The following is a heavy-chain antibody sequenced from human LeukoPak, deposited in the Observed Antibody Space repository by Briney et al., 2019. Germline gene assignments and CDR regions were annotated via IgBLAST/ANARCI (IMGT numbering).Heavy chain of an antibody. CDR2: MNPNSGNT. CDR3: ARGISGYSYGYGDY. V-gene: IGHV1-8*01. D-gene: IGHD5-18*01. J-gene: IGHJ4*02. CDR1: VYTFTGYD. Sequence: GASVKVSCKASVYTFTGYDINWVRQAPGQGPEWMGWMNPNSGNTGYAQKFQGRVSMTRDTSINTAYMELSSLGSEDTAVYYCARGISGYSYGYGDYWGQGTLVTVSS.